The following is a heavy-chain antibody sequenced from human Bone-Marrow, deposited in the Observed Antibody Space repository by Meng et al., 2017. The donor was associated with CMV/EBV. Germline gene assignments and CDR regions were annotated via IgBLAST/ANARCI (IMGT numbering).Heavy chain of an antibody. Sequence: GESLKISCAASGFTFSRSWMHWARQAPGKGLVWVSRINSAGNITHYAGSVKGRFAISRDNAKNTLYLQMNSLRVEDTAVYYCARRADWFDPRGQGTLVTVSS. CDR2: INSAGNIT. CDR3: ARRADWFDP. J-gene: IGHJ5*02. V-gene: IGHV3-74*01. CDR1: GFTFSRSW. D-gene: IGHD6-25*01.